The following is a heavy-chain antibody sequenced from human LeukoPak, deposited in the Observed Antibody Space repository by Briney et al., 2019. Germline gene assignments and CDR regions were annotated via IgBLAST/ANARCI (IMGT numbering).Heavy chain of an antibody. Sequence: SETLSLTCAVYGGSFSGYYWSWIRQPPGKGLEWIGEINHSGSINYNPSLKSRVTISVDTSKNQFSLKLSSVTAADTAVYYCARRRYCSGGSCSIGNDFDYWGQGTLVTVSS. V-gene: IGHV4-34*01. CDR1: GGSFSGYY. D-gene: IGHD2-15*01. J-gene: IGHJ4*02. CDR3: ARRRYCSGGSCSIGNDFDY. CDR2: INHSGSI.